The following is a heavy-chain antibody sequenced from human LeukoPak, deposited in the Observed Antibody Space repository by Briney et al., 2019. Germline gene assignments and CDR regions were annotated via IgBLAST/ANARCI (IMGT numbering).Heavy chain of an antibody. Sequence: GASVKVSCKASGYTFTSYDVNWVRQATGQGLEWMGWMNPNSGNTGYAQNFQDRVTLTTDTSTSTAYMELRSLRSDDTAVYYCARDVNYAFDYWGQGTLVTVSS. CDR2: MNPNSGNT. D-gene: IGHD3-16*01. J-gene: IGHJ4*02. CDR1: GYTFTSYD. V-gene: IGHV1-8*01. CDR3: ARDVNYAFDY.